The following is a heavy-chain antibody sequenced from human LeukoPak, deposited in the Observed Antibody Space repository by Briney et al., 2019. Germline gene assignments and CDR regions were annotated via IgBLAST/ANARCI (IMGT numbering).Heavy chain of an antibody. V-gene: IGHV4-34*01. CDR3: ARGRYGGATS. J-gene: IGHJ4*02. CDR2: INHSGIT. D-gene: IGHD1-26*01. Sequence: PSETLSLTCAVSGGSFSVYYWSWIRQPPGKGLEWIGEINHSGITNYIPSLKSRVTISADTSKNQFSLKLSCVTAAETAVDYCARGRYGGATSWGQGTLVTVSS. CDR1: GGSFSVYY.